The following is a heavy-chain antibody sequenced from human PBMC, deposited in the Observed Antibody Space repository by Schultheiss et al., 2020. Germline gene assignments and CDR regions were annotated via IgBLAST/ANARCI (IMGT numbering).Heavy chain of an antibody. Sequence: SETLSLTCAVSGGSISSSNWWSWVRQPPGKGLEWIGEIYHSGSTNYNPSLKSRVTISVDKSKNQFSLKLSSVTAADTAVYYCALGDIVGATEWFDPWGQGTLVTVSS. D-gene: IGHD1-26*01. J-gene: IGHJ5*02. CDR2: IYHSGST. V-gene: IGHV4-4*02. CDR3: ALGDIVGATEWFDP. CDR1: GGSISSSNW.